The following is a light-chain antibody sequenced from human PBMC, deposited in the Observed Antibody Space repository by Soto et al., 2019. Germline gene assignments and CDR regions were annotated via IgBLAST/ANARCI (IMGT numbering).Light chain of an antibody. CDR3: LQHNSYPFT. Sequence: DIQMTQSPSSLSASVGDSVTITCRASQDIRSDLGWFQQKPGKAPKRLIYAASTLESGVPSRFSGSTSGTEFTLTISSLQPEDFATSYCLQHNSYPFTFGPGTKVDIK. J-gene: IGKJ3*01. CDR1: QDIRSD. V-gene: IGKV1-17*01. CDR2: AAS.